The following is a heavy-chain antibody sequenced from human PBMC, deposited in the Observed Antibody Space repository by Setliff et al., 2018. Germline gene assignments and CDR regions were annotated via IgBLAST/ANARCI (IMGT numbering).Heavy chain of an antibody. D-gene: IGHD2-2*01. V-gene: IGHV1-69*13. CDR3: AVFNVTPTRKKYYSYLDV. CDR2: IIPIFGTA. Sequence: GASVKVSCKASGGTFSSYAISWVRQAPGQGLEWMGGIIPIFGTANYAQKFQGRVTITADESTSTAYMELSSLRSEDTAVYYCAVFNVTPTRKKYYSYLDVWGKGTTVTVSS. J-gene: IGHJ6*03. CDR1: GGTFSSYA.